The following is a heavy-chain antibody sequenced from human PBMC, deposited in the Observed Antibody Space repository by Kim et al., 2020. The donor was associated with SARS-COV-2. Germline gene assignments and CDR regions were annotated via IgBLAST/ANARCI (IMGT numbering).Heavy chain of an antibody. Sequence: SETLSLTCAVSGGSISSSNWWSWVRQPPGKGLEWIGEIYHSGSTNYNPSLKSRVTISVDKSKNQFSLKLSSVTAADTAVYYCARGLVATIFRRYWYFDLWGRGTLVTVSS. D-gene: IGHD5-12*01. J-gene: IGHJ2*01. V-gene: IGHV4-4*02. CDR3: ARGLVATIFRRYWYFDL. CDR2: IYHSGST. CDR1: GGSISSSNW.